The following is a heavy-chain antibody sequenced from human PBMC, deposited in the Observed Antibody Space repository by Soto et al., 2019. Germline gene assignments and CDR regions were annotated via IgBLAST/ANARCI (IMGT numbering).Heavy chain of an antibody. CDR3: TRLVGNYYDSTQDAFDI. Sequence: GGSLRLSCAASGFTFSGSAMHWVRQASGKGLEWVGRIRSKANSYATAYAASVKGRFTISRDDSKNTAYLQMYSLKTEDTAVYYCTRLVGNYYDSTQDAFDIWGQGTMVTVSS. D-gene: IGHD3-22*01. CDR2: IRSKANSYAT. CDR1: GFTFSGSA. V-gene: IGHV3-73*01. J-gene: IGHJ3*02.